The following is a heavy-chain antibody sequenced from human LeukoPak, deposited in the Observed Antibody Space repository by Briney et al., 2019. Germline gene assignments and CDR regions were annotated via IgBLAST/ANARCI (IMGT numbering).Heavy chain of an antibody. CDR2: ISSSGSTI. CDR1: GFTFSSYA. Sequence: GGSLRLSCAASGFTFSSYAMSWVRQAPGKGLEWVSYISSSGSTIYYADSVKGRFTISRDNAKNSLYLQMNSLRAEDTAVYYCARGVGSSWYSVDYYYGMDVWGQGTTVTVSS. V-gene: IGHV3-48*04. CDR3: ARGVGSSWYSVDYYYGMDV. J-gene: IGHJ6*02. D-gene: IGHD6-13*01.